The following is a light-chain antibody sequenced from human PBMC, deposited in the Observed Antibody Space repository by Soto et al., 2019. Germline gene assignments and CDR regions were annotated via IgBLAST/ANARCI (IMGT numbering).Light chain of an antibody. CDR1: QSVESS. J-gene: IGKJ4*01. Sequence: DIVLTQSPATLSLSPGERATLSCRASQSVESSLAWYQQKPGQAPRLLIFDASNRATGIPARFSGSGSGSQCTLTISILQPEDFAVYYCQQRGTWPPTVTFGGGTKLEIK. CDR2: DAS. V-gene: IGKV3-11*01. CDR3: QQRGTWPPTVT.